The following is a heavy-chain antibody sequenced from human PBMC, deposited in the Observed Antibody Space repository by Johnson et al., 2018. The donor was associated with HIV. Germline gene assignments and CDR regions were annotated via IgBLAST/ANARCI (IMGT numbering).Heavy chain of an antibody. D-gene: IGHD3-9*01. CDR3: AKDRSIYDIIYAFDI. CDR1: GFSFSTYN. CDR2: ISYSGSDT. J-gene: IGHJ3*02. Sequence: QVQLVESGGGVVQPGRSLRLSCAASGFSFSTYNMHWVRHAPGRGLEWVAFISYSGSDTYYVDSVKGRFTISRDNSKNTLYLQMNSLRVEDTAVYYCAKDRSIYDIIYAFDIWGQGTMVTVSS. V-gene: IGHV3-30*18.